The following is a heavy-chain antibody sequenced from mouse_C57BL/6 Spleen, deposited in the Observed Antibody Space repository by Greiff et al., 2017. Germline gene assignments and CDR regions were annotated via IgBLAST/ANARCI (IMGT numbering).Heavy chain of an antibody. CDR3: ARGLTGTFAY. Sequence: QVQLQQPGAELVRPGSSVTLSCKASGYTFTSYWMDWVKQRPGQGLEWIGNIYPSDSETHYNQKFKDKATLTVDKSSSTAYMQLSSLTSEDSAVYYCARGLTGTFAYWGQGTLVTVSA. CDR1: GYTFTSYW. CDR2: IYPSDSET. V-gene: IGHV1-61*01. D-gene: IGHD4-1*01. J-gene: IGHJ3*01.